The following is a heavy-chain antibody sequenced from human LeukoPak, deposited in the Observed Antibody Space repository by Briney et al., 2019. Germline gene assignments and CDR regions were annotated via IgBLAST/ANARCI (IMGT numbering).Heavy chain of an antibody. Sequence: PGGSVRLSCAACGFTFSRYPLRGVRQAPGKGREGVSAISGSGGNTYYADPGEGRFTISRDNSKITLYLQMNSLRAEDTAVYYCAPTEQQLGDFDYWGQGTLLTVSS. V-gene: IGHV3-23*01. D-gene: IGHD6-13*01. J-gene: IGHJ4*02. CDR3: APTEQQLGDFDY. CDR1: GFTFSRYP. CDR2: ISGSGGNT.